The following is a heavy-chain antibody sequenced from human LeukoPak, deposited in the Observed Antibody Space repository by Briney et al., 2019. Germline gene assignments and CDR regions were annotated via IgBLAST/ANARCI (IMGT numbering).Heavy chain of an antibody. Sequence: KPSETLSLTCTVSGGSISSYYWSWIRQPPGKGLEWIGYIYYSGSTNYNPSRKSRVTISVDTSKNQFSLKLSSVTAADTAVYYCARAHYDFWSGRNWFDPWGQGTLVTVSS. J-gene: IGHJ5*02. V-gene: IGHV4-59*01. CDR2: IYYSGST. CDR3: ARAHYDFWSGRNWFDP. CDR1: GGSISSYY. D-gene: IGHD3-3*01.